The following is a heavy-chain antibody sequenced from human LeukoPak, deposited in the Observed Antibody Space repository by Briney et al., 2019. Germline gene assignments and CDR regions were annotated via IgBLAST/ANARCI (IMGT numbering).Heavy chain of an antibody. Sequence: ASVKVSCKASGYTFTSYYMHWVRQAPGQGLEWMGGIIPIFGTANYAQKFQGRVTITADESTSTAYMELSSLRSEDTAVYYCAVGYCSSTSCLLDFQHWGQGTLVTVSS. D-gene: IGHD2-2*01. J-gene: IGHJ1*01. CDR2: IIPIFGTA. CDR1: GYTFTSYY. V-gene: IGHV1-69*13. CDR3: AVGYCSSTSCLLDFQH.